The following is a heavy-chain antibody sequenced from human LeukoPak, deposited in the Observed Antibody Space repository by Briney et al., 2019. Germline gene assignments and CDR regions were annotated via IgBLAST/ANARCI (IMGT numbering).Heavy chain of an antibody. V-gene: IGHV3-48*04. Sequence: GGSLRLSCAASGFTFSSYSMNWVRQAPGKGLEWVSYISSSSSTIYYADSVKGRFTISRDNAKNSLYLQMNSLRAEDTAVYYCARDVSRGFWYYYYYMDVWGKGTTVTVSS. J-gene: IGHJ6*03. CDR3: ARDVSRGFWYYYYYMDV. D-gene: IGHD3-10*01. CDR1: GFTFSSYS. CDR2: ISSSSSTI.